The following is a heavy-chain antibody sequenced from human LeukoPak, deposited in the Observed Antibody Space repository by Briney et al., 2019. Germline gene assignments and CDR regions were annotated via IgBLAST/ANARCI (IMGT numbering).Heavy chain of an antibody. J-gene: IGHJ4*02. Sequence: SETLSLTCAVYGGSFSGYYLSWIRQPPGKGLEWIGEINHSGSTNYNPSLKSRVTISVDTSKNQFSLKLSSVTAADTAVYYCARSDGSGLQLYYFDYWGQGTLVTVSS. CDR1: GGSFSGYY. CDR2: INHSGST. CDR3: ARSDGSGLQLYYFDY. V-gene: IGHV4-34*01. D-gene: IGHD4-11*01.